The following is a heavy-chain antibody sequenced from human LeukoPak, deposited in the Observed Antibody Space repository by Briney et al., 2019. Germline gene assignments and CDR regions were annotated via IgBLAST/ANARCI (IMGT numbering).Heavy chain of an antibody. V-gene: IGHV1-69*13. CDR2: IIPIFGTA. J-gene: IGHJ4*02. CDR1: GGTFSSYA. D-gene: IGHD1-26*01. CDR3: ARSFLVGATDQIYFDY. Sequence: ASVKVSCKASGGTFSSYAISWVRQAPGQGLEWMGGIIPIFGTANYAQKFQGRVTITADESTSTAYMELSSLRSEDMAVYYCARSFLVGATDQIYFDYWGQGTLVTVSS.